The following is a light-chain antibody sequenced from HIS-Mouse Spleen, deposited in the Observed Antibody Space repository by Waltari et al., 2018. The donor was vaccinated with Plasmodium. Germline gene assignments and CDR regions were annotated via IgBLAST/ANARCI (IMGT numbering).Light chain of an antibody. CDR3: QQYNNWSFT. CDR1: QSVSSN. J-gene: IGKJ3*01. V-gene: IGKV3-15*01. Sequence: EIVMTQSPATLSVSPGGRATLSCRASQSVSSNLAWYQQKPGQAPRLLIYCASTSATGIPARFSGSGSGTEFTLTISSLQSEDFAVYYCQQYNNWSFTFGPGTKVDIK. CDR2: CAS.